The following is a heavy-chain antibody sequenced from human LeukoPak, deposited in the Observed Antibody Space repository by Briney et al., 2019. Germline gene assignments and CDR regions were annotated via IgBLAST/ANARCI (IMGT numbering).Heavy chain of an antibody. D-gene: IGHD3-22*01. CDR1: GFTFSSYE. Sequence: PGGSLRLSCAASGFTFSSYEMNWVRQAPGKGLEWVSSISSSSSYIYYADSVKGRFTISRDNAKNSLYLQMNSLRAEDTAVYYCARAPSYYYDSSGYYQSVDSGTIFDYWGQGTLVTVSS. CDR2: ISSSSSYI. CDR3: ARAPSYYYDSSGYYQSVDSGTIFDY. J-gene: IGHJ4*02. V-gene: IGHV3-21*01.